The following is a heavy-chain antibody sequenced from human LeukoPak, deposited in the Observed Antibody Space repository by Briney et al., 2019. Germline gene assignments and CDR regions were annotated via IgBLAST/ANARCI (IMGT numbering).Heavy chain of an antibody. D-gene: IGHD1-26*01. CDR1: GGSISTYY. J-gene: IGHJ4*02. V-gene: IGHV4-59*01. Sequence: SETLSLTCTVSGGSISTYYWNWIRQPPGKGLEWIGYIYFRGSINYNRSLKSRVTISVDTSKNQFSLRLNSVTAADTAVYYCARGTGSSFTPYYFDYWGQGTLVTVSS. CDR2: IYFRGSI. CDR3: ARGTGSSFTPYYFDY.